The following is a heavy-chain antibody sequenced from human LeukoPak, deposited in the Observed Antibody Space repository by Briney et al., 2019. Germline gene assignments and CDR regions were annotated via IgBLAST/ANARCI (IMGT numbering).Heavy chain of an antibody. CDR1: GYTFTSYG. Sequence: ASVKVSCKASGYTFTSYGISWVRQAPGQGLEWMGWINPNSGGTNYAQKFQGWVTMTRDTSISTAYMELSRLRSDDTAVYYCARDRASGYSSSWYWGNWFDPWGQGTLVTVSS. J-gene: IGHJ5*02. CDR3: ARDRASGYSSSWYWGNWFDP. CDR2: INPNSGGT. D-gene: IGHD6-13*01. V-gene: IGHV1-2*04.